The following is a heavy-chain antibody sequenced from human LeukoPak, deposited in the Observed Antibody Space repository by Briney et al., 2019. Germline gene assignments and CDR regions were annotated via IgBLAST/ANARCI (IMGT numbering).Heavy chain of an antibody. CDR2: INHSGST. CDR3: ARRRRIVGATPVAFDI. CDR1: GGSFSGYY. V-gene: IGHV4-34*01. Sequence: NPSETLSLTCAVYGGSFSGYYWSWIRQPPGKGLEWIGEINHSGSTNYNPSLKSRVTISVDTSKNQFSLKLSSVTAADTAVYYCARRRRIVGATPVAFDIWGQGTMVTVSS. J-gene: IGHJ3*02. D-gene: IGHD1-26*01.